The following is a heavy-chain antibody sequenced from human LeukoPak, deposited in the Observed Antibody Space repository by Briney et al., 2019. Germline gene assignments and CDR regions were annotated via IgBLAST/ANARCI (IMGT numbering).Heavy chain of an antibody. CDR3: ARVGATGYYYYYYYMDV. J-gene: IGHJ6*03. CDR1: GYTFTGYY. CDR2: INPNSGGT. D-gene: IGHD1-26*01. V-gene: IGHV1-2*02. Sequence: ASVKVSCKASGYTFTGYYMHWVRQAPGQGLEWMGWINPNSGGTNYAQKFQGRVTMTRDTSISTAYMELSRLRSDDTAVYYCARVGATGYYYYYYYMDVWGKGATGTVSS.